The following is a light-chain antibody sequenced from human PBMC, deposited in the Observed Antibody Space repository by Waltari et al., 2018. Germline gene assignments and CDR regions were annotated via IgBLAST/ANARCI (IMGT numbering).Light chain of an antibody. Sequence: YQRDPGKSPKVIIYDVSKRPSGVSNRFSGSKSGNMASLTISGLQAEDEADYYCSSYTSSSTWVFGGGTKLTVI. CDR3: SSYTSSSTWV. V-gene: IGLV2-14*04. J-gene: IGLJ3*02. CDR2: DVS.